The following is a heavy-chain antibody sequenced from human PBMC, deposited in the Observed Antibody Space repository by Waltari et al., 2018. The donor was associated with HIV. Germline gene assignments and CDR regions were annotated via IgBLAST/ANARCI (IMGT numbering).Heavy chain of an antibody. CDR1: GYTLTSYV. J-gene: IGHJ5*02. D-gene: IGHD6-13*01. CDR3: ARGFFMGSRWSGLGVDP. Sequence: QVQLVQSGAEVKKPGASVRVACRASGYTLTSYVINWVRQATGQGLEWMGWMNPNGANTGYAQTFKGRVTMTSNTSITTAYMELSSLRSEDTAVYYCARGFFMGSRWSGLGVDPWGQGTMVTVSP. V-gene: IGHV1-8*01. CDR2: MNPNGANT.